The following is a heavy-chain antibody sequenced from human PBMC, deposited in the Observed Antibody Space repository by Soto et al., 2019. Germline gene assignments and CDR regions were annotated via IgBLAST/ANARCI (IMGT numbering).Heavy chain of an antibody. CDR3: ARTTAAPNTIRSRYFFDY. V-gene: IGHV4-61*01. Sequence: PSETLSLTCSVSGGSVSNKTYYWSWIRQPPGKRLEWIGYVYYSGTTNYNPSLKSRVTISVDLSKNQFSLRLSSVTTADTAPYYCARTTAAPNTIRSRYFFDYWGQGTLVTVSS. CDR1: GGSVSNKTYY. J-gene: IGHJ4*02. D-gene: IGHD4-17*01. CDR2: VYYSGTT.